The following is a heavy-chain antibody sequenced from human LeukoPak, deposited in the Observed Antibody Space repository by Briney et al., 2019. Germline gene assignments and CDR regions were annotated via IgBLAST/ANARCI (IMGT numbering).Heavy chain of an antibody. CDR1: GFTFSSYA. V-gene: IGHV3-23*01. CDR2: ISGSGGST. Sequence: PGGSLRLSCAASGFTFSSYAMSWVRQAPGKGLEWVSAISGSGGSTYYADSVKGRFTISRDNSKNTLYLQMNSLRAEDTAVHYCAKDLKFNYVWEAGYWGQGTLVTVSS. D-gene: IGHD3-16*01. CDR3: AKDLKFNYVWEAGY. J-gene: IGHJ4*02.